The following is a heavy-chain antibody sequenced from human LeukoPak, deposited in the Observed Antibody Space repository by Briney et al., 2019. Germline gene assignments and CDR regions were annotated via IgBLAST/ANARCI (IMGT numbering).Heavy chain of an antibody. V-gene: IGHV4-34*01. D-gene: IGHD6-19*01. Sequence: SETLSLTCAVYGGSFSGYYWSWIRQPPGKGLEWIGGINHSGSTNYNPSLKSRVTISVDTSKNQFSLKLSSVTAADTAVYYCARGCVRWLVRGGYFDYWGQGTLVTVSS. CDR3: ARGCVRWLVRGGYFDY. J-gene: IGHJ4*02. CDR1: GGSFSGYY. CDR2: INHSGST.